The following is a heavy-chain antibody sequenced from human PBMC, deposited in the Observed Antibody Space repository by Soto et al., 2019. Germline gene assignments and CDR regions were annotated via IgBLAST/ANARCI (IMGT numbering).Heavy chain of an antibody. J-gene: IGHJ4*02. D-gene: IGHD6-13*01. CDR1: GFTFSSYG. V-gene: IGHV3-30*18. Sequence: QPGGSLRLSCAASGFTFSSYGMHWVRQAPGKGLEWVAVISYDGSNKYYADSVKGRFTISRDNSKNTLYLQMNSLRAEDTAVYYCAKAPPRGSYSSSWYYFDYWGQGTLVTVSS. CDR3: AKAPPRGSYSSSWYYFDY. CDR2: ISYDGSNK.